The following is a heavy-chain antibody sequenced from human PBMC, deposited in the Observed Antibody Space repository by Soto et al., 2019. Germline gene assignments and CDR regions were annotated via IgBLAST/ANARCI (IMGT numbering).Heavy chain of an antibody. CDR1: GFTLSTYG. CDR2: VWYDGSNK. Sequence: AAVSLRLSCAASGFTLSTYGTHWVRQAPGKGLEWVAVVWYDGSNKYYADSVKGRFTVSRDNSKNTLYLQMNSLRAEDTAVYYCARPLEQWQLGFGMDVWGQGSPVTVSS. V-gene: IGHV3-33*01. D-gene: IGHD6-19*01. CDR3: ARPLEQWQLGFGMDV. J-gene: IGHJ6*01.